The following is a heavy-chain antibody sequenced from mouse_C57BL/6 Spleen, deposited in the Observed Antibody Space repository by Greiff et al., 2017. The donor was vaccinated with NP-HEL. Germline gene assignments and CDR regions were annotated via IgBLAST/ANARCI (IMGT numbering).Heavy chain of an antibody. J-gene: IGHJ4*01. Sequence: EVKLVESGGGLVKPGGSLKLSCAASGFTFSSYAMSWVRQTPEKRLEWVATISDGGSYTYYPDNVTGRFTISRDNAKNNLYLQMSHLKSEDTAMYYCARAPYGNFHYYAMDYWGQGTSVTVSS. V-gene: IGHV5-4*03. CDR1: GFTFSSYA. CDR3: ARAPYGNFHYYAMDY. CDR2: ISDGGSYT. D-gene: IGHD2-1*01.